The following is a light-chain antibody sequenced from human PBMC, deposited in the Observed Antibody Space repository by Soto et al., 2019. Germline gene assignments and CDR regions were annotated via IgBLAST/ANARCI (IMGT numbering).Light chain of an antibody. CDR2: EGH. CDR3: SSYTSSSTLTYV. Sequence: QSVLAQPASVSGSPGQSITICCTGTSGFVGSFXRXPWXQGHTGKAPRVMISEGHRRPPGVPDRFSGSTSVNSASLTISGLQADDEADYYCSSYTSSSTLTYVFGTGTKVTVL. V-gene: IGLV2-14*02. CDR1: SGFVGSFXR. J-gene: IGLJ1*01.